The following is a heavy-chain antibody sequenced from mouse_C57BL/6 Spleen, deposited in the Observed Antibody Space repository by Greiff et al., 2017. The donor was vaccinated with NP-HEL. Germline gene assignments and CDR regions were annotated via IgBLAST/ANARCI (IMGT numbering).Heavy chain of an antibody. CDR1: GYTFTDYY. V-gene: IGHV1-26*01. J-gene: IGHJ3*01. CDR3: ARGDYDKGGFAY. D-gene: IGHD2-4*01. Sequence: EVQLQQSGPELVKPGASVKISCKASGYTFTDYYMNWVKQSHGKSLEWIGDINPNNGGTSYNQKFKGKATFTVDKSSSTAYMELRSLTSEDSAVYYCARGDYDKGGFAYWGQGTLVTVSA. CDR2: INPNNGGT.